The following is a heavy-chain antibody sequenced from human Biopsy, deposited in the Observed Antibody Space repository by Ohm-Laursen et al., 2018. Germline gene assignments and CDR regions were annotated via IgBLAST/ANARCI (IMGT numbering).Heavy chain of an antibody. CDR3: VRGVDYYDPYRYYALDV. V-gene: IGHV4-34*01. CDR2: INHSGRT. CDR1: GESFNGYY. Sequence: SGTLSLTCSVYGESFNGYYWSWIRQTPGKGLEWIGEINHSGRTNYNPSLKSRVTISVDTSKNQFSLKVRSVAAADTAVYYCVRGVDYYDPYRYYALDVWGQGTTVTVSS. D-gene: IGHD3-22*01. J-gene: IGHJ6*02.